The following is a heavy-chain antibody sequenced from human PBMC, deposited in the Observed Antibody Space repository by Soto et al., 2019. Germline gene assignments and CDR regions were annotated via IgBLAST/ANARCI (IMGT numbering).Heavy chain of an antibody. Sequence: QVQLQESGPGLVKPSQTLSLTCTVSGGSISSGDYYWSWIRQPPGKGLEWIGYIYYSGSTYYNPSLKSRVTISVDTSKNQFSLKLSSVTAADTAVYYCAREKMVRGANYYYGMDVWGQGTTVTVSS. V-gene: IGHV4-30-4*01. CDR1: GGSISSGDYY. CDR3: AREKMVRGANYYYGMDV. CDR2: IYYSGST. J-gene: IGHJ6*02. D-gene: IGHD3-10*01.